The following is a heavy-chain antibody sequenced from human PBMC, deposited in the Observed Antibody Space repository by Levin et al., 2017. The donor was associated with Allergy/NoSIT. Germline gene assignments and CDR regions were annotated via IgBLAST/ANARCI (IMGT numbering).Heavy chain of an antibody. V-gene: IGHV1-2*06. CDR3: ARAPVKFWSGSGLDY. J-gene: IGHJ4*02. CDR1: GYTFTGYY. D-gene: IGHD3-3*01. Sequence: GESLKISCKASGYTFTGYYMHWVRQAPGQGLEWMGRINPNSGGTNYAQKFQGRVTMTRDTSISTAYMELSRLRSDDTAVYYCARAPVKFWSGSGLDYWGQGTLVTVSS. CDR2: INPNSGGT.